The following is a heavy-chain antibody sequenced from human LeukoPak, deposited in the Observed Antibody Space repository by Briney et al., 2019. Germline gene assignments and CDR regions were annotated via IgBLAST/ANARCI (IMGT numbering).Heavy chain of an antibody. D-gene: IGHD3-10*01. CDR2: IKQDGSEK. CDR1: GFTFSDYW. CDR3: ARWATSCDF. J-gene: IGHJ4*02. V-gene: IGHV3-7*01. Sequence: GGSLRLSCAASGFTFSDYWMSWVRQAPGKGLEWVANIKQDGSEKYYVDSVTGRFTISRDNAKNSLYLQMNNLRAEDTAVYYCARWATSCDFWGQGTLVTVSS.